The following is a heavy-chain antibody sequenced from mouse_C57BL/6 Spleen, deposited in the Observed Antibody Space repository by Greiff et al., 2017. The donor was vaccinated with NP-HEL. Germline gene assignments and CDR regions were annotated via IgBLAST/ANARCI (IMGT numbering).Heavy chain of an antibody. J-gene: IGHJ3*01. CDR2: INPYNGDT. D-gene: IGHD2-4*01. CDR1: GYSFTGYF. V-gene: IGHV1-20*01. CDR3: ARSNYDYDEGFAY. Sequence: VQLQQSGPELVKPGDSVKISCKASGYSFTGYFMNWVMQSHGKSLEWIGRINPYNGDTFSNQKFKGKATLTVDKSSSTAHMELRSLTSEDSAVYYCARSNYDYDEGFAYWGQGTLVTVSA.